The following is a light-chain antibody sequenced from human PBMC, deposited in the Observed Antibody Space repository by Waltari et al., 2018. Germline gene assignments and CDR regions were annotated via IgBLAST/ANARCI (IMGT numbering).Light chain of an antibody. Sequence: QLELTQPPSASASLGASVKLTCTLSSGHSSYAIAWHQQEPEKGPRYLMKLNSDGSHNKGDGIPARFLGSSSGAERYLIISSLQSEDEAAYYCQTWGSGIVFGGGTKLTVL. V-gene: IGLV4-69*01. J-gene: IGLJ2*01. CDR3: QTWGSGIV. CDR1: SGHSSYA. CDR2: LNSDGSH.